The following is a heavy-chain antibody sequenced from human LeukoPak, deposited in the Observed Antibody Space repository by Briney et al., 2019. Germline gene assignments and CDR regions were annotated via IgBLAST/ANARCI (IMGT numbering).Heavy chain of an antibody. D-gene: IGHD6-13*01. Sequence: PSETLSLTCTVSGGSISSSSYDWGWIRQPPGKGLEWIGSIYYSGSTYYNPSLKSRVTISVDTSKSQFSLKLSSVTAADTAVYYCARRWGGSSWYVDYWGQGTLVTVSS. CDR1: GGSISSSSYD. CDR3: ARRWGGSSWYVDY. J-gene: IGHJ4*02. CDR2: IYYSGST. V-gene: IGHV4-39*01.